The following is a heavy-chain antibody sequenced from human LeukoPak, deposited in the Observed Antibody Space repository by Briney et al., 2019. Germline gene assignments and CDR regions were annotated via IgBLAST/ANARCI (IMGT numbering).Heavy chain of an antibody. CDR2: IYYSGST. Sequence: SETLSLTCTVSGGSISSSSYYWGWIRQPPGKGLEWIGSIYYSGSTYYNPSLKSRVTISVDTSKNQFSLKLSSVTAADTAVYYCARGNWGLGIAAAGTDFDYWGQGTLVTVSS. D-gene: IGHD6-13*01. J-gene: IGHJ4*02. CDR1: GGSISSSSYY. CDR3: ARGNWGLGIAAAGTDFDY. V-gene: IGHV4-39*07.